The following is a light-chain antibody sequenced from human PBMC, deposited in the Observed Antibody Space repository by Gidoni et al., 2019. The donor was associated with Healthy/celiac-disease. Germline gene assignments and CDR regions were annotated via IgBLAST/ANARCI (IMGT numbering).Light chain of an antibody. V-gene: IGKV3-11*01. J-gene: IGKJ3*01. CDR2: DAS. Sequence: IVFTQSPASLSLSPWERATLSCRASQSVSSYLAWYQQKPGQAPRLLIYDASNSATGIPARFSGSGSGTDFTLTISSLEPEDLEVYYCQQRSNWPTFGPGTKVDIK. CDR3: QQRSNWPT. CDR1: QSVSSY.